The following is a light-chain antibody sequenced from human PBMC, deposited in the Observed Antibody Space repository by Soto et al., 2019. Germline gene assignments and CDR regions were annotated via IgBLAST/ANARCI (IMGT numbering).Light chain of an antibody. J-gene: IGLJ1*01. CDR1: SSDVGGYNY. Sequence: QSVLAQPASASESPGQSITISCTGTSSDVGGYNYVSWYQQHPGEVPRLVIYEVSNRPSGVSSRFSGSKSGNTASLTISGLQAEDEADYYCSSYTSSSTYVFGTGTKVTVL. CDR2: EVS. CDR3: SSYTSSSTYV. V-gene: IGLV2-14*01.